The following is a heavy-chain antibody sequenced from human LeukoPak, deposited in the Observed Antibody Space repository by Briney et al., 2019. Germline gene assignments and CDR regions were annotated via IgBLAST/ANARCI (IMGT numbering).Heavy chain of an antibody. CDR3: ARVLVGVMGAFDI. V-gene: IGHV3-66*01. CDR2: IFSGGST. D-gene: IGHD3-16*01. Sequence: PGGSLRLSCGVSAFSVSSNYMSWVRQAPGKGLEWVSIIFSGGSTHYADSAKGRFTISRDKSKNTLYLQMNSLRAEDTAVYYCARVLVGVMGAFDIWGQGTMVTVSS. CDR1: AFSVSSNY. J-gene: IGHJ3*02.